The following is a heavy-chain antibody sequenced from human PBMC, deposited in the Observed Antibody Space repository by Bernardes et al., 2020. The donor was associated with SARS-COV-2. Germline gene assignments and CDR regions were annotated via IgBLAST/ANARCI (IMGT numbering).Heavy chain of an antibody. CDR1: GGSFSGYY. V-gene: IGHV4-34*01. D-gene: IGHD7-27*01. CDR2: INHSGTT. CDR3: AKGNYWGYYGLDV. Sequence: ETLSLTCAVHGGSFSGYYGTWIRQSPGKGLEWIGEINHSGTTNYNPSLKSRVTVSIDTSKKQFSLKMRSVTAADTAMYYCAKGNYWGYYGLDVWGQGTTVTVSS. J-gene: IGHJ6*02.